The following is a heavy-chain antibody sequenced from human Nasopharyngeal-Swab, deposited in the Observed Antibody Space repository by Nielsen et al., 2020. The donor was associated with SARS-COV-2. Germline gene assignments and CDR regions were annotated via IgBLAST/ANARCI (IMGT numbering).Heavy chain of an antibody. CDR2: ISSSSSYI. CDR3: ARRAFDP. V-gene: IGHV3-21*01. Sequence: GESLKISCAASGFTFSSYSMNWVRQAPGKGLEWVSSISSSSSYIYYADSMKGRFTISRDNAKNSLYLQMSSLRAEDTAVYYCARRAFDPWGQGTLVTVSS. J-gene: IGHJ5*02. CDR1: GFTFSSYS.